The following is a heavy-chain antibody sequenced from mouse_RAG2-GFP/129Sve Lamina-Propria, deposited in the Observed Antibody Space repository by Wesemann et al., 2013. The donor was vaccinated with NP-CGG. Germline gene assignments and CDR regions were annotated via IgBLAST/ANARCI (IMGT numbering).Heavy chain of an antibody. J-gene: IGHJ3*01. Sequence: VQSGPELKKPGETVKISCKASGYTFTTYGMSWVKQAPGKGLKWMGWINTYSGVPTYADDFKGRFAFSLETSASTAYLQINNLKNEDTATYFCARSRSNYLFWFAYWGQGTLVTVSA. CDR3: ARSRSNYLFWFAY. D-gene: IGHD2-5*01. V-gene: IGHV9-3*01. CDR1: GYTFTTYG. CDR2: INTYSGVP.